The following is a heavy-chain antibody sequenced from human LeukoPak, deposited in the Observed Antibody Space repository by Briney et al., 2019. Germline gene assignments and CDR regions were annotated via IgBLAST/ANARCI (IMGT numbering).Heavy chain of an antibody. D-gene: IGHD6-19*01. Sequence: SETLSLTCAVSGYSISSGYYWGWIRQPPGKGLEWIGSIYHSGSTYYNPSLKSRVPISVDTSKNQFSLKLRTVTAADTAVKYRPSAVAGPGVPTAWGQGTLLTVSS. CDR1: GYSISSGYY. CDR3: PSAVAGPGVPTA. J-gene: IGHJ4*02. CDR2: IYHSGST. V-gene: IGHV4-38-2*01.